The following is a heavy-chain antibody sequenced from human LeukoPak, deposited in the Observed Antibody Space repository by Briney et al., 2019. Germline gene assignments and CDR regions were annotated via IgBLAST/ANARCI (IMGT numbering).Heavy chain of an antibody. Sequence: GGSLRLSCAASGFTFSSYGMHWVRQAPGKGLEWVAVIWYDGSNKYYADSVKGRFTISRDNSKNKLYLQMNSLRAEDTAVYYCAREAGGFDPWGQGTLVTVSS. V-gene: IGHV3-33*01. D-gene: IGHD6-13*01. CDR3: AREAGGFDP. CDR1: GFTFSSYG. J-gene: IGHJ5*02. CDR2: IWYDGSNK.